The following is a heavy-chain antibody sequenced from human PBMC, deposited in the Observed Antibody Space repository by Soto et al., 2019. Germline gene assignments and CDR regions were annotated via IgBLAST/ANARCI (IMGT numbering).Heavy chain of an antibody. V-gene: IGHV1-2*04. D-gene: IGHD6-13*01. CDR2: INPNSGGT. CDR3: ARAAAGTGNYFDY. CDR1: GYTFTGYY. Sequence: ASVTVSCQAAGYTFTGYYMHLVRQAPGQGLEWMGWINPNSGGTNYAQKFQGWVTMTRDTSISTAYMELSRLRSDDTAVYYCARAAAGTGNYFDYWGQGTLVTVSS. J-gene: IGHJ4*02.